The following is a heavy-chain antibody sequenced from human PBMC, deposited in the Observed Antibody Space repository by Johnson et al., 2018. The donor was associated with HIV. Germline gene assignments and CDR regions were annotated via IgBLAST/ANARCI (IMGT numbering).Heavy chain of an antibody. CDR1: GFTFDDYA. D-gene: IGHD3-10*01. Sequence: VQLVESGGGLVQAGRSLRLSCAASGFTFDDYAMHWVRQAPGKGLEWVSGISWNSGSIGYADSVKGRFTISRDNAKNSLYLQMNSLRAEDTAVYYCAKSTQANILRESGPYGAFDIWGQGTMVTVSS. V-gene: IGHV3-9*01. CDR3: AKSTQANILRESGPYGAFDI. CDR2: ISWNSGSI. J-gene: IGHJ3*02.